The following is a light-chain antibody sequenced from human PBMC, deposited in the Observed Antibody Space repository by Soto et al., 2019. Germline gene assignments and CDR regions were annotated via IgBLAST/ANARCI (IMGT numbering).Light chain of an antibody. CDR3: QQSFRTLVT. CDR1: QSISTY. Sequence: DIQMTQSPSSLSASVGDRVTITCRASQSISTYLNWYQQKPGKAPKLLIYAASSLQSGVPSRFSDSGSGTDFTLTINNLQPDDFATYYCQQSFRTLVTFGQGTRLEIK. CDR2: AAS. J-gene: IGKJ5*01. V-gene: IGKV1-39*01.